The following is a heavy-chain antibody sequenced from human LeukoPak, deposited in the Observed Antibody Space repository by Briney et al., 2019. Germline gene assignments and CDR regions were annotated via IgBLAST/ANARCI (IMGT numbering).Heavy chain of an antibody. CDR2: ISVASNT. CDR3: ADYGVSGVRNNFY. Sequence: GGSLRLSCAASGLAFSSYAMSWVRQAPGKGLESVSTISVASNTFYADSVKGRFTISRDNSRNTVYLQMTSLRADDTAVYYCADYGVSGVRNNFYWGQGTLVTVSS. CDR1: GLAFSSYA. V-gene: IGHV3-23*01. J-gene: IGHJ4*02. D-gene: IGHD3-3*01.